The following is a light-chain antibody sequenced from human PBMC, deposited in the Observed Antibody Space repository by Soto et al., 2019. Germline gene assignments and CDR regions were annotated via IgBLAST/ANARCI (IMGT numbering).Light chain of an antibody. CDR2: SAS. V-gene: IGKV3-15*01. J-gene: IGKJ5*01. CDR1: QSVGSS. CDR3: QQYNSYPLT. Sequence: VMTQSPATLSVSPWERATLSCRASQSVGSSIAWYRQRPGQTPTLLIYSASTRATGIPARFSGSGSGTEFTLTISSLQPDDFATYYCQQYNSYPLTFGGGTRLEIK.